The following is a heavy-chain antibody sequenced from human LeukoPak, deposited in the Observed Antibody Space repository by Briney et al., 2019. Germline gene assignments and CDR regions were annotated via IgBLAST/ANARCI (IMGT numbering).Heavy chain of an antibody. CDR3: AKDNYGSSVY. CDR1: GFTFSSYG. CDR2: IRGSGTST. J-gene: IGHJ4*02. V-gene: IGHV3-23*01. Sequence: GGSLRLSCAGSGFTFSSYGMSWVRQAPGKGLEWVSCIRGSGTSTYYADSVKGRFTISRDNSKNTLYLQMNSLRAEDTAVYYCAKDNYGSSVYWGQGTLVTVSS. D-gene: IGHD3-10*01.